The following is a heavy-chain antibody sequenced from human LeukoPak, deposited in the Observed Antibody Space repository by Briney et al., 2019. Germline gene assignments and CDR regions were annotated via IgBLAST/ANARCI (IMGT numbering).Heavy chain of an antibody. J-gene: IGHJ6*02. CDR3: ARDLHYYVAMEA. V-gene: IGHV3-23*01. D-gene: IGHD3-10*02. Sequence: GGSLRLTLEASGFTFSAYARTWVRQAPGKGLEWVSSIGSDNKPHYSESVKGRFAISRDNSKSMLFLQLNSLRAEDTALYYCARDLHYYVAMEAWGHGTTVTVSS. CDR1: GFTFSAYA. CDR2: IGSDNKP.